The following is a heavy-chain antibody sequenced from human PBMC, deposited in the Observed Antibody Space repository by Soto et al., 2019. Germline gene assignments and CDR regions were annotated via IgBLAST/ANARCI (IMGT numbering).Heavy chain of an antibody. V-gene: IGHV1-18*01. CDR2: ISAYNGNT. Sequence: ASVKVSCKASGYTFTSYGISWVRQAPGQGLEWMGWISAYNGNTNYALKRLGRVTMTTDTSTSAAYMELRSLRSDGTAVYYCASSLYCSSTSCYIRGGNYGMDVWGQESTVPVSS. CDR1: GYTFTSYG. D-gene: IGHD2-2*02. CDR3: ASSLYCSSTSCYIRGGNYGMDV. J-gene: IGHJ6*02.